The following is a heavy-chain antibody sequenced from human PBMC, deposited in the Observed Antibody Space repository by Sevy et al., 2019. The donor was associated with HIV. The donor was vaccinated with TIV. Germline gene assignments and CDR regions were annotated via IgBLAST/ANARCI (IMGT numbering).Heavy chain of an antibody. Sequence: SEILSLTCTVSGYSISSGYYWGWIRQPPGKGLEWIGSIYHSGSTYYNPSLKSRVTISVDTSKNQFSLKLSSVTAADTAVYYCARDGDRVVAARYYYGMDVWGQGTTVTVSS. D-gene: IGHD2-15*01. CDR1: GYSISSGYY. CDR3: ARDGDRVVAARYYYGMDV. J-gene: IGHJ6*02. CDR2: IYHSGST. V-gene: IGHV4-38-2*02.